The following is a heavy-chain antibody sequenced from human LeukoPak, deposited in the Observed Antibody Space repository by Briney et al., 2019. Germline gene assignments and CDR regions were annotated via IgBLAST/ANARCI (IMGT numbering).Heavy chain of an antibody. CDR3: ARRPDTYQDY. J-gene: IGHJ4*02. D-gene: IGHD1-14*01. CDR2: IHHSGST. V-gene: IGHV4-38-2*02. Sequence: SETLSLTCSVSGYSISSGYHWGWIRQPPGKGLEWIGTIHHSGSTYYNPSLKSRVTISVDTSKNQFSLKLSSVTAADTAVYYCARRPDTYQDYWGQGTLVTVSS. CDR1: GYSISSGYH.